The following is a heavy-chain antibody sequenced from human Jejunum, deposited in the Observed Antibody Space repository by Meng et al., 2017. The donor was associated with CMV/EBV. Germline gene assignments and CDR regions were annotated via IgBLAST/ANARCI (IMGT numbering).Heavy chain of an antibody. Sequence: KASGYNFSDYGIGWVRQAPGQGFEWLGRVNGDYAYPNDAQKFQGRITMNTDTSTSTAYMELRSLRYDDTAIYYCARDLFVQSLGMDYWGQGTLVTVSS. CDR3: ARDLFVQSLGMDY. V-gene: IGHV1-18*01. D-gene: IGHD3-3*01. CDR1: GYNFSDYG. J-gene: IGHJ4*02. CDR2: VNGDYAYP.